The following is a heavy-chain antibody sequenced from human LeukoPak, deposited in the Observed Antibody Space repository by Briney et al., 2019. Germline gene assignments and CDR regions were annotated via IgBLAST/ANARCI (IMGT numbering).Heavy chain of an antibody. CDR3: ARESRITMIEGFDY. V-gene: IGHV4-30-4*01. J-gene: IGHJ4*02. D-gene: IGHD3-22*01. Sequence: SETLSLTCTVSGGSISSTDFYWSWIRQPPGKGLEWIGYISYSVSTFYNPSLKSRVTISVDTSKNQFPLNMSPVTAADTAMNYCARESRITMIEGFDYWGQGTLVTVSS. CDR1: GGSISSTDFY. CDR2: ISYSVST.